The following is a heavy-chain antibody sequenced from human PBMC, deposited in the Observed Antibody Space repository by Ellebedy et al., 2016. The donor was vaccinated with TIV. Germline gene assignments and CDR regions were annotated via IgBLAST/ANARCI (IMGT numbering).Heavy chain of an antibody. D-gene: IGHD3-10*01. J-gene: IGHJ4*02. CDR3: ARVRGSIVLDY. Sequence: ASVKVSCKASGDNFSSYAFSWVRQAPGQGLEWMGWISPDSGGTKYAKKFEGRVTMTRDTSINTAYMELSRLRSDDTAVYYCARVRGSIVLDYWGQGTVVTVSS. CDR1: GDNFSSYA. V-gene: IGHV1-2*02. CDR2: ISPDSGGT.